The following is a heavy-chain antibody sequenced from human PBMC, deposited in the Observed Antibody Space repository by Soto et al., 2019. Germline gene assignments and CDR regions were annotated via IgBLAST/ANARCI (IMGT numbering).Heavy chain of an antibody. CDR3: ARKYGIPVAGNFDY. D-gene: IGHD6-19*01. CDR1: GYSVSDSNW. CDR2: IYNSGST. J-gene: IGHJ4*02. Sequence: SETLSLTCAVSGYSVSDSNWWGWIRQPPGKGLEWMGHIYNSGSTYYKSSLKGRVTMSIDTSKNQFSLRLYSVTAVDTAVYYCARKYGIPVAGNFDYRGQGILVTVSS. V-gene: IGHV4-28*01.